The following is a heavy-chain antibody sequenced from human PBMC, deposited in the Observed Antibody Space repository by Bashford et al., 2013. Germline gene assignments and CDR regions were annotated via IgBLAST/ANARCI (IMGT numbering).Heavy chain of an antibody. D-gene: IGHD3-10*01. CDR3: AREIGTLDY. Sequence: GSLRLSCVASGFSISNFGMAWVRQVPGKGLEWLSTISGSGGSTYYADSVKGRFTISRDNSNNTLYLQTNSLRAEDTAVYYCAREIGTLDYVGPGNPGHRLL. CDR1: GFSISNFG. J-gene: IGHJ4*02. CDR2: ISGSGGST. V-gene: IGHV3-23*01.